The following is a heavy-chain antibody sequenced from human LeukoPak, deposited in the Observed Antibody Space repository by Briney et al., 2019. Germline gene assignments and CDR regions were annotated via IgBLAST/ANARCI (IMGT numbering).Heavy chain of an antibody. CDR1: GGSFSSYY. CDR2: IYYSGST. J-gene: IGHJ5*02. Sequence: SETLSLTCAVYGGSFSSYYWSWIRQPPGKGLEWIGYIYYSGSTSYNPSLKSRVTISVDTSKNQFSLKLSSVTAADTAVYYCARLNSNYDFWSGYYRGNWFDPWGQGTLVTVSS. V-gene: IGHV4-59*08. D-gene: IGHD3-3*01. CDR3: ARLNSNYDFWSGYYRGNWFDP.